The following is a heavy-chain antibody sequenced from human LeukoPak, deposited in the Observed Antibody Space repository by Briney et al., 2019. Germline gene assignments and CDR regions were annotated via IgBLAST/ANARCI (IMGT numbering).Heavy chain of an antibody. CDR1: GFTFSSYW. CDR2: IKPDGSDK. D-gene: IGHD6-13*01. V-gene: IGHV3-7*05. CDR3: ADLRYSSSSWNWIH. Sequence: GGSLRLSCAASGFTFSSYWMSWVRQAPGKGLEWVANIKPDGSDKYYVDSVKGRFTISRDNAKNSLYLQMNSLRAEDTAVYYCADLRYSSSSWNWIHWGQGTLVTVSS. J-gene: IGHJ4*02.